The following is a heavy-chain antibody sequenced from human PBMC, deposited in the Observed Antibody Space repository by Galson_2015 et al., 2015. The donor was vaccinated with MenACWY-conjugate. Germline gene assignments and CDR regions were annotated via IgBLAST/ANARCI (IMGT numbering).Heavy chain of an antibody. CDR2: IDPSSGGA. CDR1: GYTFSDYY. V-gene: IGHV1-2*04. J-gene: IGHJ6*02. Sequence: SVKVSCKASGYTFSDYYIHWVRQAPGQGLEWMGWIDPSSGGATSAQTFQGWVTMTRDTSTTTAYMELSSLRSDDTAVYYCAGGVAGGYNYYGLDVWGQGTTVIVSS. CDR3: AGGVAGGYNYYGLDV. D-gene: IGHD3-16*01.